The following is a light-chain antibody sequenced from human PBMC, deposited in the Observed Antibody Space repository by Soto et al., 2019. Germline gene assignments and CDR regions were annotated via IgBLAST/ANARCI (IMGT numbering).Light chain of an antibody. CDR3: HQSSNWWT. CDR1: QSLSSP. J-gene: IGKJ1*01. V-gene: IGKV3-11*01. Sequence: EIGGTQSPPTRSFGGLERATLSCRASQSLSSPLAWYQQKPGQAPRVLIYDTSSRATGIPARFSGSGSGTDFTLTISSLETEDSAVHYCHQSSNWWTFGQGTKV. CDR2: DTS.